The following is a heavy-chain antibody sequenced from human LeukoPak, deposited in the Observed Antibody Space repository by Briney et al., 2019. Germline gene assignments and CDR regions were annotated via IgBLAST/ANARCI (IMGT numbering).Heavy chain of an antibody. Sequence: SETLSLTCAVYGGSFSGYYWSWIRQPPGKGLEWIGEINHSGSTNYNPSLKSRVTISVDTSKNQFSLKLSSVTAADTAVYYCARHRRYYDILTGRPMDVWGKGTTVTISS. D-gene: IGHD3-9*01. CDR3: ARHRRYYDILTGRPMDV. J-gene: IGHJ6*03. CDR1: GGSFSGYY. CDR2: INHSGST. V-gene: IGHV4-34*01.